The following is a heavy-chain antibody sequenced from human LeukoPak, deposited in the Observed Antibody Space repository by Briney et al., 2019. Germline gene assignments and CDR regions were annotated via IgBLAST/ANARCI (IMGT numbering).Heavy chain of an antibody. CDR3: ARGLYYYGSGSYYY. Sequence: PSETLSLTCAVYGGSFSGYYWSWIRQPPGKGLEWIGEINHSGSTNYNPSLKSRVTISVDTSKNQSSLKLSSVTAADTAVYYCARGLYYYGSGSYYYWGQGTLVTVSS. CDR1: GGSFSGYY. CDR2: INHSGST. D-gene: IGHD3-10*01. V-gene: IGHV4-34*01. J-gene: IGHJ4*02.